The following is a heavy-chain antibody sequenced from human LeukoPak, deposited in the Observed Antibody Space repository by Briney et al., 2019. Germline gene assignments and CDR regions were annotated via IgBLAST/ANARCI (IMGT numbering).Heavy chain of an antibody. J-gene: IGHJ3*02. CDR1: GFIFSTYS. V-gene: IGHV3-73*01. CDR3: TIAVPAETGYAFDI. CDR2: IRSKANSYAT. Sequence: GGSLRLSCAASGFIFSTYSMNWVRQASGKGLEWVGRIRSKANSYATAYAASVKGRFTISRDDSKNTAYLQMNSLKTEDTAVYYCTIAVPAETGYAFDIWGQGTMVTVSS. D-gene: IGHD2-2*01.